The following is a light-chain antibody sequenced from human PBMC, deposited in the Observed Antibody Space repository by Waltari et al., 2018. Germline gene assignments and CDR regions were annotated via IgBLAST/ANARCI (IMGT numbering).Light chain of an antibody. CDR1: SSDVVGYNY. J-gene: IGLJ3*02. CDR3: SSYTSSITLV. CDR2: DVT. V-gene: IGLV2-14*03. Sequence: QSALTQPASVSGSPGQSITISCTGTSSDVVGYNYVSWYQQHPGKAPKLMIHDVTNRPSGVSNRFSGSKSGNTASLTISGLQAEDEADYYCSSYTSSITLVFGGGTKLTVL.